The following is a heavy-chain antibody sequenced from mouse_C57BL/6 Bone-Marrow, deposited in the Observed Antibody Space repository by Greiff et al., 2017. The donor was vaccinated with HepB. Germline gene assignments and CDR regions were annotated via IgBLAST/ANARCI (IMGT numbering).Heavy chain of an antibody. CDR3: ARHGGYYLFAY. V-gene: IGHV5-12*01. J-gene: IGHJ3*01. CDR1: GFTFSDYY. Sequence: EVQRVESGGGLVQPGGSLKLSCAASGFTFSDYYMYWVRQTPEKRLEWVAYISNGGGSTYYPDTVKGRFTISRDNAKNTLYLQMSRLKSEDTAMYYCARHGGYYLFAYWGQGTLVTVSA. CDR2: ISNGGGST. D-gene: IGHD2-3*01.